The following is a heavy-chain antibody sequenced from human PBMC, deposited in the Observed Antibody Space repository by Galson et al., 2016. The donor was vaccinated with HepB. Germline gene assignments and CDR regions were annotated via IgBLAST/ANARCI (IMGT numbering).Heavy chain of an antibody. J-gene: IGHJ4*02. CDR2: ISYDGTKT. V-gene: IGHV3-30*18. CDR3: AKDVSLGCGRDCYVDY. D-gene: IGHD2-21*02. Sequence: SLRLSCAASGFGFRSYGMHWVRQAPGKGLEWVAGISYDGTKTYYADSVKGRFTISRDNSKNTLYLQMNSLRAEDTAVYFCAKDVSLGCGRDCYVDYWGQGTLVTVSS. CDR1: GFGFRSYG.